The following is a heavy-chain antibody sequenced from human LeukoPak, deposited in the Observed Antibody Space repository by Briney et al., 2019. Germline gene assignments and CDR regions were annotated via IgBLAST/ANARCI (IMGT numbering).Heavy chain of an antibody. D-gene: IGHD1-26*01. CDR3: ARGSAGGSYYGFDI. CDR1: GFTFNSYA. CDR2: ISYDRSTK. Sequence: GGSLRLSCAASGFTFNSYAMHWVRQAPGKGLEWVAVISYDRSTKYYADSVKGRFTISRGNSKNTLYLQMNSLRTEDTAVYYCARGSAGGSYYGFDIWGQGTMVTVSS. J-gene: IGHJ3*02. V-gene: IGHV3-30-3*01.